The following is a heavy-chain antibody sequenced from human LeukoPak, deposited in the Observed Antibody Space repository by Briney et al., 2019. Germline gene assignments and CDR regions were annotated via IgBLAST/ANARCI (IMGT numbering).Heavy chain of an antibody. Sequence: GGSLRLSCAVSGFTFSSYSMNWVRQAPGKGLEWVSSISSSSSYIYYADSVKGRFTISRDNAKNSLYLQMNSLRAEDTAVYYCARDLVGDFWSGPANDAFDIWGQGTMVTISS. J-gene: IGHJ3*02. CDR1: GFTFSSYS. CDR2: ISSSSSYI. D-gene: IGHD3-3*01. V-gene: IGHV3-21*01. CDR3: ARDLVGDFWSGPANDAFDI.